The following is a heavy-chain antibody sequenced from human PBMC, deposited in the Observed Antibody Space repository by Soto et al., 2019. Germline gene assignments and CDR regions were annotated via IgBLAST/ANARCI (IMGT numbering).Heavy chain of an antibody. D-gene: IGHD6-6*01. CDR3: ALDSSSSHGGLYYYAMDV. CDR1: GGSISSSNW. J-gene: IGHJ6*02. V-gene: IGHV4-4*02. Sequence: QVQLQESGPGLVKPSGTLSLTCAVSGGSISSSNWWSWVRQPPGKGREWIGEIYHSGSTNYNPSLKSRVTISVDKSKNQFSLKLSSVTAADTAVYYCALDSSSSHGGLYYYAMDVWGQGTTVTVSS. CDR2: IYHSGST.